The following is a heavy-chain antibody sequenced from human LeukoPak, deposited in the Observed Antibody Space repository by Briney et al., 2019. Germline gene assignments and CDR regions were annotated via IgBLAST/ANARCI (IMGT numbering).Heavy chain of an antibody. D-gene: IGHD4-17*01. J-gene: IGHJ3*02. V-gene: IGHV3-30-3*01. CDR3: ARAGDSLPDAFDI. Sequence: GGSLRLSCAASGFTFSSYAMHWVRQAPGKGLEWVAVISYDGSNKYYADSVKGRFTISRDNSKNTLYLQMNSLRAEDTAVYYCARAGDSLPDAFDIWGQGTMVTVSS. CDR2: ISYDGSNK. CDR1: GFTFSSYA.